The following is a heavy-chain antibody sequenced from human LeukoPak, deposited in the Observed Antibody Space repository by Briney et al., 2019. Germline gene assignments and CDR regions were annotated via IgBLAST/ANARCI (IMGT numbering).Heavy chain of an antibody. CDR2: ISAGGSTT. J-gene: IGHJ3*02. Sequence: PGGSLRLSCAASGITFSNYAMSWVRQAPGKGLEWVSAISAGGSTTYYADSVKGRFRISRDNSMDTLYVQMNGLRAEDTAVYYCATALRSSTSPQPWGDIWGQGTMVTVSS. CDR3: ATALRSSTSPQPWGDI. V-gene: IGHV3-23*01. D-gene: IGHD6-6*01. CDR1: GITFSNYA.